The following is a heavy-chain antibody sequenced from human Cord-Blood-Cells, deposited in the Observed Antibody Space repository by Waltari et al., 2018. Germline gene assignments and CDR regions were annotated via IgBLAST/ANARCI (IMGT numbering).Heavy chain of an antibody. D-gene: IGHD3-22*01. Sequence: QVQLQESGPGLVKPSGTLSLTCAVSGGSISSSNWWRWFRQPPGKGLEWIGEIYHSGSTNYNPSLKSRVTISVDKSKNQFSLKLSSVTAADTAVYYCARASRYYDSSGYYAFDIWGQGTMVTVSS. J-gene: IGHJ3*02. V-gene: IGHV4-4*02. CDR3: ARASRYYDSSGYYAFDI. CDR1: GGSISSSNW. CDR2: IYHSGST.